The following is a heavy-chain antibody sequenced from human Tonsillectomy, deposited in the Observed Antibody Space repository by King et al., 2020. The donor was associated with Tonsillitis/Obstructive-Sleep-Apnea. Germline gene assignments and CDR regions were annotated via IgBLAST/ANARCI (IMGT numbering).Heavy chain of an antibody. J-gene: IGHJ4*02. V-gene: IGHV3-53*01. CDR3: AGDATSITAWSL. CDR1: GFSISYNY. D-gene: IGHD1-20*01. CDR2: TYTGDRT. Sequence: VQRVESGGGLIQPGGSLRLSCAASGFSISYNYMSWVRQAPGKGLEWVSSTYTGDRTEYADSVKGRFNISRDNSKDTLFLQMNSLRVEDTAMYYCAGDATSITAWSLWGQGTPVTVSS.